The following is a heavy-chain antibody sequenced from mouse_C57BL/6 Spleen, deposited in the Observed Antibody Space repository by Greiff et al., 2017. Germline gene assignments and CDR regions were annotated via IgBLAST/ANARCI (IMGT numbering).Heavy chain of an antibody. CDR3: ARGPITTYYFDY. J-gene: IGHJ2*01. Sequence: EVKLQESGPGLVKPSQSLSLTCSVTGYSITSGYYWNWIRQFPGNKLEWMGYISYDGSNNYNPSLKNRISITRDTSKNQFFLKLNSVTTEDTATYYCARGPITTYYFDYWGQGTTLTVSS. V-gene: IGHV3-6*01. D-gene: IGHD1-1*01. CDR1: GYSITSGYY. CDR2: ISYDGSN.